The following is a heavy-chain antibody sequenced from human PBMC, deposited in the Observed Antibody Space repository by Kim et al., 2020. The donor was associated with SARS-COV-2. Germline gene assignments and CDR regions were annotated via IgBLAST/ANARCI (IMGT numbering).Heavy chain of an antibody. CDR1: GFTFSSYG. CDR3: AKEGITMVRGVITTPFD. J-gene: IGHJ4*01. V-gene: IGHV3-30*18. Sequence: GGSLRLSCAASGFTFSSYGMHWVRQAPGKGLEWVAVISYDGSNKYYADSAKGRFTISRDNSKNTLYLQMNSLRAEDTAVYYCAKEGITMVRGVITTPFD. D-gene: IGHD3-10*01. CDR2: ISYDGSNK.